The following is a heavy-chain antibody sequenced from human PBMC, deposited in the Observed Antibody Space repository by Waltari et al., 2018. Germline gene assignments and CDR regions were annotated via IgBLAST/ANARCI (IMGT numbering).Heavy chain of an antibody. D-gene: IGHD6-6*01. Sequence: QVQLVQSGAEVKKPGASVKVSCKVSGYTLTELSMHWVRQAPGKGLEWMGGLDPEEGETIYAQKFQGRVTMTEDTATDTAYMELSSLRSEDTALYYCAKEGDSSSSFDYWGQGTLVTVSS. V-gene: IGHV1-24*01. CDR3: AKEGDSSSSFDY. CDR1: GYTLTELS. J-gene: IGHJ4*02. CDR2: LDPEEGET.